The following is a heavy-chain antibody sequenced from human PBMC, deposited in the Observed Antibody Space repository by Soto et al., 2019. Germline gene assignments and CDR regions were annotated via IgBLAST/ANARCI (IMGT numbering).Heavy chain of an antibody. D-gene: IGHD6-13*01. CDR1: GFTFSSYA. V-gene: IGHV3-23*01. CDR3: AKDSPISSSWSKYYYYYGMDV. CDR2: ISGSGGST. J-gene: IGHJ6*02. Sequence: GGSLRLSCAASGFTFSSYAMSWVRQAPGKGLEWVSAISGSGGSTYYADSVKGRFTISRDNSKNTLYLQMNSLRAEDTAVYYCAKDSPISSSWSKYYYYYGMDVWGQGTTVTVSS.